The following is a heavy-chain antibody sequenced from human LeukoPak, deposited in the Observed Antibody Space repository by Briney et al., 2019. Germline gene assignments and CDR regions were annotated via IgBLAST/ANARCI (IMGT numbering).Heavy chain of an antibody. CDR1: GFTFSSYW. D-gene: IGHD4-17*01. J-gene: IGHJ5*02. CDR2: IDSDGSST. V-gene: IGHV3-74*01. Sequence: GGSLRLSCAASGFTFSSYWMHWVRQAPGKGLVRVSRIDSDGSSTSYADSVKGRFTISRDNAKNTLYLQMNSLRAEDTAVYYCASLYGDYNWFDPWGQGTLVTVSS. CDR3: ASLYGDYNWFDP.